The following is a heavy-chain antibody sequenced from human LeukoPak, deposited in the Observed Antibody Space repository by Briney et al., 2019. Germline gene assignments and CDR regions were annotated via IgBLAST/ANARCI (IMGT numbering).Heavy chain of an antibody. J-gene: IGHJ6*02. CDR2: TSGSGGST. CDR1: GFTFSSYA. CDR3: AKSYDILTGYYGMDV. V-gene: IGHV3-23*01. Sequence: GGSLRLSCAASGFTFSSYAMSWVRQAPGKGLEWVSGTSGSGGSTYYAGSVKGRFTISRDNSKNTLYLQMNSLRVEDTAVYYCAKSYDILTGYYGMDVWGQGTTVTVSS. D-gene: IGHD3-9*01.